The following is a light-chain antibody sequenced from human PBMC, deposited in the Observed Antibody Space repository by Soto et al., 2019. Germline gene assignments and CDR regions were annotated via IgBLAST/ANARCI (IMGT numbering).Light chain of an antibody. Sequence: DIQMTQSPSSLSASVGDRVTITCRASQDISNYLAGYQQKPGKVPELLIYSASTLQSGVPSQFSCSGSGTHFTLTISSLQPEDVATYYCQKYNTAPLTCGGGTKAEMK. V-gene: IGKV1-27*01. CDR2: SAS. CDR3: QKYNTAPLT. CDR1: QDISNY. J-gene: IGKJ4*02.